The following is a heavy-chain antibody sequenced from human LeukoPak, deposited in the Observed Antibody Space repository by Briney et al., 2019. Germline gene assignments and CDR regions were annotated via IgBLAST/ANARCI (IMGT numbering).Heavy chain of an antibody. J-gene: IGHJ3*02. D-gene: IGHD6-25*01. CDR2: IYTTGAT. V-gene: IGHV4-4*07. CDR1: GGSINSHY. Sequence: SETLSLTCTVSGGSINSHYWSWIRQPAGKGLEWIGIIYTTGATNYNPSLKSRVTMSVDTSKNQFSLKVNSVTAADTAVYFCANKSGGGAFEIWGQGTAVVFCS. CDR3: ANKSGGGAFEI.